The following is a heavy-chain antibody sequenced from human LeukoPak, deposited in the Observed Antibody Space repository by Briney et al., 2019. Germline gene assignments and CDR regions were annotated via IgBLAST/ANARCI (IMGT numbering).Heavy chain of an antibody. CDR2: INPSGGST. Sequence: ASVRVSCKVSRYTFTIHSIHCARQAPGQGLEWMGIINPSGGSTSYAQKFQGRVTMTRDTSTSTVYMELSSLRSEDTAVYYCARGIAAAHHYWGQGTLVTVSS. D-gene: IGHD6-13*01. V-gene: IGHV1-46*01. CDR3: ARGIAAAHHY. CDR1: RYTFTIHS. J-gene: IGHJ4*02.